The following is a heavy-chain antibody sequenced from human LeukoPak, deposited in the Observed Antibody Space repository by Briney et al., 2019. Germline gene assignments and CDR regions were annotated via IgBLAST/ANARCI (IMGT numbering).Heavy chain of an antibody. V-gene: IGHV4-4*07. D-gene: IGHD6-13*01. J-gene: IGHJ4*02. CDR2: IYTSGST. CDR1: GGSISSYY. CDR3: ARDIAAAGTSLFDY. Sequence: SETLSLTCTVSGGSISSYYWSWIRQPAGKGLEWIGRIYTSGSTNYNPSLKSRVTMSVDTSKNQFSLKLSSVTAADTAVYYCARDIAAAGTSLFDYWGQGTLVTVSS.